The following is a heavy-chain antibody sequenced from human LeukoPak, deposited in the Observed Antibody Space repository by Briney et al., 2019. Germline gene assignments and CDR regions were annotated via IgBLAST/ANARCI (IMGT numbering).Heavy chain of an antibody. CDR1: GFTFSSCA. D-gene: IGHD1-26*01. J-gene: IGHJ4*02. V-gene: IGHV3-23*01. Sequence: GGSLRLSCAASGFTFSSCAMGWVRQAPGKGLEWVSTIIDSGNSIYYAGSAEGRFTISRDNSKNTLYPQMNSLRAGDTAVYYCAKDPIFSGSYGVFDYWGLGTLVTVSS. CDR3: AKDPIFSGSYGVFDY. CDR2: IIDSGNSI.